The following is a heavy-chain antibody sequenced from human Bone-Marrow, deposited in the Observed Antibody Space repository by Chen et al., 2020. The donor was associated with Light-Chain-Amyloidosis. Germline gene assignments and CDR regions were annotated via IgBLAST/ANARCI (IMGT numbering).Heavy chain of an antibody. CDR2: IRYDGSNK. J-gene: IGHJ6*02. D-gene: IGHD2-15*01. Sequence: QVQLVESGGGVVQPGGSLRLSCAASGFTFSSYGMHWVRQAPGKGLEWVAFIRYDGSNKYYADSVKGRFTISRDNSKNTLYLQMNSLRAEDTAVYYCARTPDATHYYYGMDVWGQGTTVTVSS. CDR3: ARTPDATHYYYGMDV. CDR1: GFTFSSYG. V-gene: IGHV3-30*02.